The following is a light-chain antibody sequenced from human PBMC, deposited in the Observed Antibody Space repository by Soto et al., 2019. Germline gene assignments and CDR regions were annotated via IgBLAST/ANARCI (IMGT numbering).Light chain of an antibody. CDR1: SASIASNY. CDR2: EDN. Sequence: NFMLTQPHSVSESPGKTVTISCTRSSASIASNYVQWYQQRPGCAPTTVIYEDNQRPSGVPDRFSGSIDSSSNSASLTISGMQTEDEADYYCQSYDSSNRVFGGGTKVTVL. V-gene: IGLV6-57*03. J-gene: IGLJ3*02. CDR3: QSYDSSNRV.